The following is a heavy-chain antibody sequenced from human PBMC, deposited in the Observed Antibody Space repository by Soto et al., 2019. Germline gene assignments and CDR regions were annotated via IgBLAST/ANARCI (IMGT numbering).Heavy chain of an antibody. D-gene: IGHD6-19*01. J-gene: IGHJ2*01. CDR2: ISGTGGSS. V-gene: IGHV3-23*01. CDR3: AKRAVAGRNWYFDL. Sequence: EVQLLESGGGLVQPGGSLRLSCAASGFTFSTYTMSWVRQAPGKGMECVSAISGTGGSSSYTDSVKGRFTISRDNSKNTLSLQMGSLRAEDTARYNCAKRAVAGRNWYFDLWGRGTLVTVSS. CDR1: GFTFSTYT.